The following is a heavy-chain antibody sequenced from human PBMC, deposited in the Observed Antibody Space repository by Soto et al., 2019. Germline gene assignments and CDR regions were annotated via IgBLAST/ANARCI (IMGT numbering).Heavy chain of an antibody. Sequence: PSETLSLTCAVYGGSFSGYYWSWIRQPPGKGLEWIGEINHSGSTNYNPSLKSRVTISVDTSKNQFSLKLSSVTAADTAVYYCARKARYYGSGSYYNWFDPWGQGTLVTVSS. CDR1: GGSFSGYY. J-gene: IGHJ5*02. D-gene: IGHD3-10*01. V-gene: IGHV4-34*01. CDR3: ARKARYYGSGSYYNWFDP. CDR2: INHSGST.